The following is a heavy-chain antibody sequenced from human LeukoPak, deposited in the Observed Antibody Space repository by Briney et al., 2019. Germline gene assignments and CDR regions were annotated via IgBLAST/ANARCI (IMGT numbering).Heavy chain of an antibody. CDR3: ARYGDRGSDF. CDR2: ISGSGGST. Sequence: GGSLRLSCAASGFTFSSYAMSWVRQAPGKGLEWVSAISGSGGSTYYADSVKGRFIISRDNAKNSLYLQMNSLRAEDTAVYYCARYGDRGSDFWGQGTRVTVSS. J-gene: IGHJ4*02. D-gene: IGHD4-17*01. V-gene: IGHV3-23*01. CDR1: GFTFSSYA.